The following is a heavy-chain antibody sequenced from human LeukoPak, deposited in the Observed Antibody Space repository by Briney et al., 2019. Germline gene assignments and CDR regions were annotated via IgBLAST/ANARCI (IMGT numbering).Heavy chain of an antibody. CDR1: GFTFSSYS. CDR2: ISSSSSYI. Sequence: GGSLRLSCAASGFTFSSYSMNWVSQAPGKGLEWVSSISSSSSYIYYADSVKGRFTISRDNAKNSLYLQMNSLRAEDTAVYYCARVGYCSGGSCYSGYWGQGTLVTVSS. CDR3: ARVGYCSGGSCYSGY. D-gene: IGHD2-15*01. V-gene: IGHV3-21*01. J-gene: IGHJ4*02.